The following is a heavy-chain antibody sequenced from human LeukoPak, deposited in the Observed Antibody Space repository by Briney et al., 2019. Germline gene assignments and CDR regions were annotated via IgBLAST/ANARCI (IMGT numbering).Heavy chain of an antibody. CDR2: TSGSGVNS. CDR3: AKEYSGYNFDY. Sequence: GGSLRLSCAASGFTLRSYDMSWVRQAPGKGLEWVAATSGSGVNSYYADSVRGRFTISRDNSQNTLYLQMDSLRAEDTALYYCAKEYSGYNFDYWGQGTLVTVSS. V-gene: IGHV3-23*01. CDR1: GFTLRSYD. D-gene: IGHD5-12*01. J-gene: IGHJ4*01.